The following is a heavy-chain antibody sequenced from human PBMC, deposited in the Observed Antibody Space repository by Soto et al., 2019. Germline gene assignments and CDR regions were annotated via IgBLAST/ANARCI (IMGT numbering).Heavy chain of an antibody. Sequence: QVQLMQSGAEVKKPGASVKVSCKASGDTFTDYYIHWVRQAPGQGLEWMGTVNPSGGHTTYAQHFLGRVTLTRAPSTSTLYLERTSLTSADTAIYYCARGGHVVVVTAALDYWGQGTLVTVSS. V-gene: IGHV1-46*01. CDR3: ARGGHVVVVTAALDY. CDR2: VNPSGGHT. CDR1: GDTFTDYY. D-gene: IGHD2-21*02. J-gene: IGHJ4*02.